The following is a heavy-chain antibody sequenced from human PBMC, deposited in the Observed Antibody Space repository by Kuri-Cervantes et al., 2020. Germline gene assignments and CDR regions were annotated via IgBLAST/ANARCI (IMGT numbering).Heavy chain of an antibody. CDR1: GESFSRHY. D-gene: IGHD6-13*01. V-gene: IGHV4-34*01. CDR2: INHSGSS. J-gene: IGHJ4*02. Sequence: SETLSLTCAVYGESFSRHYWTWIRQSPGKGLEWIGEINHSGSSNYNPSLKNRLTISLDMSKNQFSLKLSSVTAADTAVYYCAREREQQLPFDYWGQGTLVTVSS. CDR3: AREREQQLPFDY.